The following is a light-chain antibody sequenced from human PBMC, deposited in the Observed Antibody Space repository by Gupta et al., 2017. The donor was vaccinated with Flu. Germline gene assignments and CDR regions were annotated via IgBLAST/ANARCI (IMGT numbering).Light chain of an antibody. Sequence: FPATLSVSQGERATRACRASQSVSNNLEWYQQKPGQAPRLIIYDASNTANGIPHRFSGSGSGTEFTLTSSSGQSEDFAVYCGQQHDDWHTFGGGTTVVIK. CDR2: DAS. J-gene: IGKJ4*01. V-gene: IGKV3-15*01. CDR3: QQHDDWHT. CDR1: QSVSNN.